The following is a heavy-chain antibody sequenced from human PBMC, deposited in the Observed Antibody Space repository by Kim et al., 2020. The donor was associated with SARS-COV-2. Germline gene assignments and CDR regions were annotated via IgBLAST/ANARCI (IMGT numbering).Heavy chain of an antibody. D-gene: IGHD3-10*01. Sequence: SETLSLTCAVSGGSISSGGYSWSWIRQPPGKGLEWIGYIYHSGSTYYNPSLKSRVTISVDRSKNQFSLKLSSVTAADTAVCYCASSERFGPLAYWCQGT. V-gene: IGHV4-30-2*01. CDR2: IYHSGST. J-gene: IGHJ4*02. CDR1: GGSISSGGYS. CDR3: ASSERFGPLAY.